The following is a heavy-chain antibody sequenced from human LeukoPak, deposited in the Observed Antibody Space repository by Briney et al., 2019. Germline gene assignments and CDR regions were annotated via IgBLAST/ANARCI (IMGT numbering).Heavy chain of an antibody. Sequence: EPSETLSLTCTVSGGSISSYYWSWIRQPPGKGPEWIGYIYYSGSTNYNPSLKSRVTISVDTSKNQFSLKLSSVTAADTAVYYCARDDGGVDYWGQGTLVTVSS. V-gene: IGHV4-59*01. CDR1: GGSISSYY. CDR2: IYYSGST. CDR3: ARDDGGVDY. J-gene: IGHJ4*02.